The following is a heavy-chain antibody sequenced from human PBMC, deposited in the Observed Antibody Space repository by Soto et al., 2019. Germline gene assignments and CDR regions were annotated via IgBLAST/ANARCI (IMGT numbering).Heavy chain of an antibody. Sequence: QVQLQESGPGLVKPSETLSLLCFVSGEAVGSGQSYWNWVRQAPGKGLEWIGHTAVTGAMKNSASLKRRVTMSVDPSKNQISLTLPSGTAADSATYFCARGRADSAGSSFGRRMDVWGQGTTVTVAS. CDR3: ARGRADSAGSSFGRRMDV. CDR2: TAVTGAM. D-gene: IGHD3-10*01. CDR1: GEAVGSGQSY. J-gene: IGHJ6*02. V-gene: IGHV4-61*01.